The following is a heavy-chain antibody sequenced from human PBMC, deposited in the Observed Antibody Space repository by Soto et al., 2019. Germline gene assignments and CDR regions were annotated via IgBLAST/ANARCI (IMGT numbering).Heavy chain of an antibody. CDR1: GFTVSSNY. D-gene: IGHD3-3*01. V-gene: IGHV3-66*01. J-gene: IGHJ5*02. CDR3: AREAEYDLWSGPGWFDP. CDR2: LHSGGST. Sequence: EVQLVESGGGLVQPGGSLRLSCAASGFTVSSNYMSWVRQAPGKGLEWVSVLHSGGSTYYADSVRGRFTISRDNPENTLYLQMNSLRAEDTARYYCAREAEYDLWSGPGWFDPWGQGTLVTVSS.